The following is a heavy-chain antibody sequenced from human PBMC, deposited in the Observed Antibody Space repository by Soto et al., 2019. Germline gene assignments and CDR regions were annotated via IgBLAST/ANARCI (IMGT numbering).Heavy chain of an antibody. CDR3: ARLGEYYQSLDP. CDR2: MHHSGSI. J-gene: IGHJ5*02. V-gene: IGHV4-4*02. D-gene: IGHD2-2*01. Sequence: SETLSLTCSVSGDSISNNKWWSWVRQPPGKGLEWIGEMHHSGSIHYNASLKSRATLSVDKSKSQFSLRLSSVTAADTAVYYCARLGEYYQSLDPWGPGTLVTVS. CDR1: GDSISNNKW.